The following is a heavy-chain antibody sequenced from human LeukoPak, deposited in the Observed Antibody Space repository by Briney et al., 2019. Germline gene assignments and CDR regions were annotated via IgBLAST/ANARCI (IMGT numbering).Heavy chain of an antibody. CDR3: ARDLAS. J-gene: IGHJ4*02. CDR1: GFTVSSDY. Sequence: PGGSLRLSCAASGFTVSSDYMTWVRQAPGKGLEWVSAIYSGGSTYYADSVKGRFTISRDNPKNTLYLQMNSLRAEDTAVYYCARDLASWGQGTLVTVSS. CDR2: IYSGGST. V-gene: IGHV3-53*01.